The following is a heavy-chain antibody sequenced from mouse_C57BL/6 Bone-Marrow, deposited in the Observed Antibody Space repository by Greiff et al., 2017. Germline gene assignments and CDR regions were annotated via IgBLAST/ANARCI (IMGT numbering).Heavy chain of an antibody. D-gene: IGHD2-5*01. J-gene: IGHJ2*01. Sequence: VQLQQSGTVLARPGASVKMSCKTSGYTFTRYWMHWVKQRPGQGLEWIGAIYPGNSDTSYNQKFKGKAKLTAVTSASTAYMELSSRTNDDSAVYYFTRKEYSTYYVDYWGQGTTLTVSS. CDR3: TRKEYSTYYVDY. CDR2: IYPGNSDT. V-gene: IGHV1-5*01. CDR1: GYTFTRYW.